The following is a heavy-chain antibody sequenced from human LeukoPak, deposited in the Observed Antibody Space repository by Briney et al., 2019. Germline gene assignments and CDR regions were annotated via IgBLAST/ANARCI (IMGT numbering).Heavy chain of an antibody. J-gene: IGHJ4*02. V-gene: IGHV4-31*03. CDR1: GGSISSGGYY. D-gene: IGHD6-6*01. Sequence: SETLSLTCTVSGGSISSGGYYWSWIRQHPGKGLEWIGYIYYSGSTYYNPSLKSRITISVDTSKNQFSLMLSSVTAADTAVYYCARAVARGSFDYWGQGTLVTVYS. CDR2: IYYSGST. CDR3: ARAVARGSFDY.